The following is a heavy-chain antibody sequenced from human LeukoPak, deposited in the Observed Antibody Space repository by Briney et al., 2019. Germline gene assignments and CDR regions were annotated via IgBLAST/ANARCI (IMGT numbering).Heavy chain of an antibody. CDR2: IYPGDSDT. Sequence: KDGESLKISCKGSGYTFTSHWIGWVRQMPGKGLEWMGVIYPGDSDTRYSPSFQGQVSISADKSISTAYLQWSSLKASDTAMYYCARHRSSSSPVDYWGQGTLVTVSS. J-gene: IGHJ4*02. CDR3: ARHRSSSSPVDY. D-gene: IGHD6-6*01. V-gene: IGHV5-51*01. CDR1: GYTFTSHW.